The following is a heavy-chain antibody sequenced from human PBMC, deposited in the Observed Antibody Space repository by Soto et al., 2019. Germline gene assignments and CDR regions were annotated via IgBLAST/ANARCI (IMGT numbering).Heavy chain of an antibody. J-gene: IGHJ4*02. CDR3: AKDSAFWSGFPDYYFDY. V-gene: IGHV3-23*01. CDR2: ISGSGGST. D-gene: IGHD3-3*01. Sequence: PGGSLRLSCAASGFTFSSYAMSWVRQAPGKGLEWVSAISGSGGSTYYADSVKGRFTISRDNSKNTLYLQMNSLRAEDTAVYYCAKDSAFWSGFPDYYFDYWGQGTLVTVSS. CDR1: GFTFSSYA.